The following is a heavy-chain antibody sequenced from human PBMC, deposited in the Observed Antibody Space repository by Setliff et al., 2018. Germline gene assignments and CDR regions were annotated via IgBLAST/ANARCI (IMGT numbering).Heavy chain of an antibody. D-gene: IGHD3-22*01. V-gene: IGHV1-69*13. Sequence: SVKVSCKASGGSFSNYAIIWVRQAPGQGPEWMGGIIPIYGSTNNAEKFQGRVTFSADESMSTVYMELSSLTSADTALYYCARDALYDSNGRNSYYGNWLDPWGQGTLVTVSS. J-gene: IGHJ5*02. CDR2: IIPIYGST. CDR1: GGSFSNYA. CDR3: ARDALYDSNGRNSYYGNWLDP.